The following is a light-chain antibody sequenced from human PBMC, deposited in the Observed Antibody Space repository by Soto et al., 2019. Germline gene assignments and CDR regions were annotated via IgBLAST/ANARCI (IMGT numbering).Light chain of an antibody. J-gene: IGKJ2*01. CDR2: GAS. Sequence: EIVLTQSPGTLSLSPGERATLSCRASQSVSSTYLAWYQQKPGQAPRLLIYGASSTATGIPDRFSGSGSGTDFTLTISRLEPEDFAVYFYQQYDSSLYTFGQGTKLEIK. CDR3: QQYDSSLYT. V-gene: IGKV3-20*01. CDR1: QSVSSTY.